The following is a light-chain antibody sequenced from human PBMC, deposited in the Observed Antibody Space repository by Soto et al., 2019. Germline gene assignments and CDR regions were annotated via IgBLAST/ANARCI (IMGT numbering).Light chain of an antibody. Sequence: DIQMAQSPSTLSASMGDRVTITCRASDSIHRWLAGYQQKPGQAARLLIYDTSTLKSGVPSRFSGSGSGTEFNLTISNWQPDDFATYFCHQYNSYSWTFGQGTKV. J-gene: IGKJ1*01. CDR2: DTS. V-gene: IGKV1-5*01. CDR3: HQYNSYSWT. CDR1: DSIHRW.